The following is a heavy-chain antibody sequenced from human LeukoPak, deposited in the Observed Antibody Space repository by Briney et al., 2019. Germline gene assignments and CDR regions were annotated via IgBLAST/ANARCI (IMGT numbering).Heavy chain of an antibody. CDR1: GFTFSSYW. CDR2: IKQDGSEK. Sequence: PGGSLRLSCAASGFTFSSYWLSWVRQAPGKRLEWVANIKQDGSEKYYVDSVKGRFTISRDNAKNSLYLQMNSLRAEDTAVYYCARGGDYGDYDFFDYWGQGTLVTVSS. D-gene: IGHD4-17*01. V-gene: IGHV3-7*01. CDR3: ARGGDYGDYDFFDY. J-gene: IGHJ4*02.